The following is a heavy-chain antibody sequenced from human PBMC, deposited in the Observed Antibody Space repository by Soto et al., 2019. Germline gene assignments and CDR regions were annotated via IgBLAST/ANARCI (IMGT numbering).Heavy chain of an antibody. V-gene: IGHV1-18*03. CDR2: ISAYNGNT. CDR1: GYTFTSYG. D-gene: IGHD6-6*01. J-gene: IGHJ6*02. CDR3: ARDEYSSSSNDYYYYGMDV. Sequence: ASVKVSCKASGYTFTSYGISWVRQAPGQGLEWMGWISAYNGNTNYAQKLQGRVTMTTDTSTSTAYMELRSLRSDDMAVYYCARDEYSSSSNDYYYYGMDVWGQGTTVTVSS.